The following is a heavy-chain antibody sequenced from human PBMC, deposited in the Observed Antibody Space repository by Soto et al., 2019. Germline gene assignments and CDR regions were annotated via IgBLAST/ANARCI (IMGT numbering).Heavy chain of an antibody. CDR3: ARGGGSGWFIDY. V-gene: IGHV4-34*01. J-gene: IGHJ4*02. CDR2: INHSGST. Sequence: KPSETLSLTCAGYGGSFSGYYWSWVRQPPGKGLEWIGEINHSGSTNYNPSLKSRVTTSVDTSKNQLSLTLSAVTAADTAMYYCARGGGSGWFIDYWGPGTLVTVSS. D-gene: IGHD6-19*01. CDR1: GGSFSGYY.